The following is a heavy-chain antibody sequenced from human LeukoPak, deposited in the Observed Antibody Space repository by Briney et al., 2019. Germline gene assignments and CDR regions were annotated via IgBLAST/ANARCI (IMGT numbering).Heavy chain of an antibody. CDR2: ISADNGNT. Sequence: ASVTVSDTGAGYTLTSYSIGWVRDAPGQGREWMVWISADNGNTNYAQKVQGRVTMTTDTSTSTAYMELRSLRSDDTAVYYCATKDGYNCLNFWGQGTLVTVSS. CDR1: GYTLTSYS. D-gene: IGHD5-24*01. J-gene: IGHJ4*02. CDR3: ATKDGYNCLNF. V-gene: IGHV1-18*01.